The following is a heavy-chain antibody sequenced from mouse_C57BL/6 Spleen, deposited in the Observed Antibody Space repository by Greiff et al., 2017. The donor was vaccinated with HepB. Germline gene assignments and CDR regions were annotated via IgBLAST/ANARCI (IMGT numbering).Heavy chain of an antibody. D-gene: IGHD1-1*01. CDR3: ARTDYYGSSYGGFAY. J-gene: IGHJ3*01. Sequence: VQGVESGAELARPGASVKMSCKASGYTFTSYTMHWVKQRPGQGLEWIGYINPSSGYTKYNQKFKDKATLTADKSSSTAYMQLSSLTSEDSAVYYCARTDYYGSSYGGFAYWGQGTLVTVSA. V-gene: IGHV1-4*01. CDR2: INPSSGYT. CDR1: GYTFTSYT.